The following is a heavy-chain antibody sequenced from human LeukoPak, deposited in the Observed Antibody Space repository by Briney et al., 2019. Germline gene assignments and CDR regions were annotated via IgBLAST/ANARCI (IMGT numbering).Heavy chain of an antibody. J-gene: IGHJ1*01. Sequence: ASVRVSCKASGYTFTSYDINWVRQATGQGLEWMGRMNPNSGNTGYAQKFQGRVTITRNTSISTAYMELSSLRSEDTAVYYCARPQEEFCSSTSCYDFQHWGQGTLVTVSS. V-gene: IGHV1-8*03. CDR3: ARPQEEFCSSTSCYDFQH. CDR2: MNPNSGNT. CDR1: GYTFTSYD. D-gene: IGHD2-2*01.